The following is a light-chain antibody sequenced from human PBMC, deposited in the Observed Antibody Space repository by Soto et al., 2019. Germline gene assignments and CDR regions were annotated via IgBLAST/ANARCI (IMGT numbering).Light chain of an antibody. CDR2: LGS. V-gene: IGKV2-28*01. Sequence: EIVMTQSPPSLPVTPGEPASISCRSSQRLLHSNGYHFLDWYLQKPGQPPQLLIYLGSYRASGVPDRVSGSGAGTDFTLEISRVEAEDVGVYYCMQALQTPYTFGQVTKLDIK. CDR1: QRLLHSNGYHF. CDR3: MQALQTPYT. J-gene: IGKJ2*01.